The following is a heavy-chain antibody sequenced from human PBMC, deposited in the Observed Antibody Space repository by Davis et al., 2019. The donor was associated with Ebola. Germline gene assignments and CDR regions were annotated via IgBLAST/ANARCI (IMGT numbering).Heavy chain of an antibody. V-gene: IGHV3-73*01. CDR1: GFTFSGSA. CDR3: TKNGERGVDY. Sequence: GESLKISCAASGFTFSGSAMHWVRQASGKGLEWVGRIRSKANSYATAYAASVKGRFTISRDDSKNTADLQMNSLKTEDTAVYYCTKNGERGVDYWGQGTLVTVSS. J-gene: IGHJ4*02. D-gene: IGHD2-8*01. CDR2: IRSKANSYAT.